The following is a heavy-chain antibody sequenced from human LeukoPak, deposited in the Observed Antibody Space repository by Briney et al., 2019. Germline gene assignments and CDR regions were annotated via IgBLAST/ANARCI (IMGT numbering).Heavy chain of an antibody. Sequence: SETLSLTCTVSGDITHYWSWIRQPPGKGLEWIGYIYYSGSTYYNPSLKSRLTISVDTSKNQFSLKLSSVTAADTAVYYCANADRYCSDGNCHVPDAFDFWGQGTMVTVSS. CDR3: ANADRYCSDGNCHVPDAFDF. D-gene: IGHD2-15*01. CDR1: GDITHY. CDR2: IYYSGST. V-gene: IGHV4-59*06. J-gene: IGHJ3*01.